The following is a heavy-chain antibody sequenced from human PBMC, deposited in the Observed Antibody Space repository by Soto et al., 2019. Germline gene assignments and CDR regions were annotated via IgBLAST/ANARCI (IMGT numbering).Heavy chain of an antibody. J-gene: IGHJ6*03. CDR3: ARVMDYDFWSGYYTYYMDV. V-gene: IGHV3-74*01. Sequence: GGSLRLSCAASGFTFSSYWMHWVRQAPGKGLVWVLRINSDGSSTSYADSVKGRFTISRDNAKNTLYLQMNSLRAEDTAVYYCARVMDYDFWSGYYTYYMDVWGKGTTVTVSS. CDR1: GFTFSSYW. D-gene: IGHD3-3*01. CDR2: INSDGSST.